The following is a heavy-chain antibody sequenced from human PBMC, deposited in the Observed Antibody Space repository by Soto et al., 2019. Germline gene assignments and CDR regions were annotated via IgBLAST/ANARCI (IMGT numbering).Heavy chain of an antibody. J-gene: IGHJ6*02. Sequence: GESLKISCKGSGYSFTRYWIGRVRQMPGKGLEWMGIIYPGDSDTRYSPSFQGQVTISADKSISTAYLQWSSLKASDTAMYYCARLRYCSSTSCYRKDYYYGMDVWGQGTTVTVSS. CDR1: GYSFTRYW. CDR2: IYPGDSDT. V-gene: IGHV5-51*01. CDR3: ARLRYCSSTSCYRKDYYYGMDV. D-gene: IGHD2-2*02.